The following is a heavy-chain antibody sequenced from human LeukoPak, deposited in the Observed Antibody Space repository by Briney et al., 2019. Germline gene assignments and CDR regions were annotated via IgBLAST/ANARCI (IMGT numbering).Heavy chain of an antibody. Sequence: ASVKVSCKASGYTFTSYGISWVRQAPGQGLEWMGWISAYNGNTNYAQKLQGRVTMTTDTSTSTAYMELRSLRSDDTAVDYCARDGPHCYDSSAYFDYWGQGTLVTVSS. J-gene: IGHJ4*02. D-gene: IGHD3-22*01. V-gene: IGHV1-18*01. CDR1: GYTFTSYG. CDR2: ISAYNGNT. CDR3: ARDGPHCYDSSAYFDY.